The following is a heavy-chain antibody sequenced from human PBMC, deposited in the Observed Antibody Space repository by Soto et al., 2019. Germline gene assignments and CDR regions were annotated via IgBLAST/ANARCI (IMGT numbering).Heavy chain of an antibody. D-gene: IGHD5-12*01. Sequence: GGSLRLSCAASGFTFSSYGMHWVRQAPGKGLEWVAVISYDGSNKYYADSVKGRFTISRDNSKNTLYLQMNSLRAEDTAVYYCAKDGGNSGYDFGHFWGQGTLVTVSS. CDR3: AKDGGNSGYDFGHF. CDR1: GFTFSSYG. CDR2: ISYDGSNK. V-gene: IGHV3-30*18. J-gene: IGHJ4*02.